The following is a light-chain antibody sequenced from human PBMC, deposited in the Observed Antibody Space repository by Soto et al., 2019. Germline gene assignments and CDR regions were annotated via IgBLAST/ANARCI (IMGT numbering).Light chain of an antibody. J-gene: IGLJ1*01. CDR3: FSHRGGDSHV. Sequence: QSALTQPASVSGSPGQSITVSCTGSSSDFGDDKYVSWYQQQPGKGPNLLIYGVNSRPSGISNRFSGSKTGNTASLTISGLQAEDEADYYCFSHRGGDSHVFGTGTKLTVL. CDR1: SSDFGDDKY. CDR2: GVN. V-gene: IGLV2-14*01.